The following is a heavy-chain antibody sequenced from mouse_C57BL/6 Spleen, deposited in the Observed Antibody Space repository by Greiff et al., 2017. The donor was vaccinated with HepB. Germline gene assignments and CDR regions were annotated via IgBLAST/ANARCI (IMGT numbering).Heavy chain of an antibody. J-gene: IGHJ4*01. CDR2: IYPSDSET. Sequence: QVQLQQPGAELVRPGSSVKLSCKASGYTFTSYWMDWVKQRPGQGLEWIGNIYPSDSETHYNQKFKDKATLTVDKSSSTAYMQLSSLTSEDSAVYYGAKRQLSLPYAIDYWGQGTSVTVSS. V-gene: IGHV1-61*01. CDR3: AKRQLSLPYAIDY. D-gene: IGHD3-2*02. CDR1: GYTFTSYW.